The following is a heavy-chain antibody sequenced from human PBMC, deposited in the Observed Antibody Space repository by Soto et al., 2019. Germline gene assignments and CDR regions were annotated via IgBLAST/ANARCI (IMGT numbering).Heavy chain of an antibody. CDR2: MFHSGST. D-gene: IGHD4-17*01. Sequence: SSSXSLTCAVGVCCIISGYYCFCIRQPPGKGLDWIGSMFHSGSTHYNPSLKSRVNISVDTSKNHFSLRLSSVTASDTAVYYCERAHTVVVKTVRCLETCGQRTLVKVYS. J-gene: IGHJ5*02. V-gene: IGHV4-38-2*01. CDR1: VCCIISGYY. CDR3: ERAHTVVVKTVRCLET.